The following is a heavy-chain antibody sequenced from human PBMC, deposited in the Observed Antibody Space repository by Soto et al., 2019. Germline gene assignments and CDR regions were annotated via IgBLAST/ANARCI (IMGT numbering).Heavy chain of an antibody. CDR1: GGSISSYY. CDR3: ARGRSSSWWYYYMDV. V-gene: IGHV4-59*01. CDR2: IYYSGST. D-gene: IGHD6-13*01. Sequence: PSETLSLTCTVSGGSISSYYWSWIRQPPGKGLEWIGYIYYSGSTNYNPSLKSRVTISVDTSKNQFSLKLSSVAAADTAVYYCARGRSSSWWYYYMDVWGKGTTVTVSS. J-gene: IGHJ6*03.